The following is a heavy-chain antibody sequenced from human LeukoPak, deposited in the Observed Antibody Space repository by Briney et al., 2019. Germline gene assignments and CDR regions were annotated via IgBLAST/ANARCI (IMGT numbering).Heavy chain of an antibody. CDR2: IRSKVHGGTT. CDR3: GRDALRTPSMAGRGAEYIQH. J-gene: IGHJ1*01. D-gene: IGHD5-24*01. Sequence: GGSLRLSCTGSGFTFGGYALSWVRQAPGKGLEWVGFIRSKVHGGTTDYAASLKGRFTISRDDSNSIAYLQLTSLQIEDTAVYYCGRDALRTPSMAGRGAEYIQHWGQGTLVTISS. V-gene: IGHV3-49*04. CDR1: GFTFGGYA.